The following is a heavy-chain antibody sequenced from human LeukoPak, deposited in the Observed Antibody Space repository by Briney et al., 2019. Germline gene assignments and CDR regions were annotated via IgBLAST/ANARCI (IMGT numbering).Heavy chain of an antibody. Sequence: GESLKISCKGSGYNFTIYRIGWVRQMPGKGLEWMGIIYPGDSDTRYSPSFQGQVTISADKSISTAYLQWNSLKASDTAMYYCAIFNFLFGEINNWFDPWGQGTLVTVSS. CDR2: IYPGDSDT. V-gene: IGHV5-51*01. CDR3: AIFNFLFGEINNWFDP. D-gene: IGHD3-16*01. J-gene: IGHJ5*02. CDR1: GYNFTIYR.